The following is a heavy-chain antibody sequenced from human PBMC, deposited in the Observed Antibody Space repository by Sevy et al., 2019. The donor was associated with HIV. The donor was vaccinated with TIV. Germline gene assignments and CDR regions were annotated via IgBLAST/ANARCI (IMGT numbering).Heavy chain of an antibody. CDR1: GFTFSDYY. V-gene: IGHV3-11*06. CDR3: ARVGCSISSCPKGDAFDI. D-gene: IGHD2-2*01. CDR2: ISGSSSYT. Sequence: GGSLRLSCAASGFTFSDYYINWIRQAPGKGLEWVSYISGSSSYTNYADSVKGRFTISRDNAKNSLYLQMNSLRAEDTAVYYCARVGCSISSCPKGDAFDIWAKGQWSPSPQ. J-gene: IGHJ3*02.